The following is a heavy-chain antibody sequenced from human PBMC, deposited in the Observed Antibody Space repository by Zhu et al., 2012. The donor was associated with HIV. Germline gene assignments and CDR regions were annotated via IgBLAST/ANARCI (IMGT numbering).Heavy chain of an antibody. J-gene: IGHJ4*02. CDR2: IYYSGST. CDR3: ARGTVTRLHYFDY. D-gene: IGHD4-17*01. CDR1: GGSISSGDYY. V-gene: IGHV4-30-4*08. Sequence: QVQLQGSGPGLVKPSQTLSLTCTVSGGSISSGDYYWSWIRQPPGKGLEWIGYIYYSGSTYYNPSLKSRVTISVDTSKNQFSLKLSSVTAADTAVYYCARGTVTRLHYFDYWGQGTLVTVSS.